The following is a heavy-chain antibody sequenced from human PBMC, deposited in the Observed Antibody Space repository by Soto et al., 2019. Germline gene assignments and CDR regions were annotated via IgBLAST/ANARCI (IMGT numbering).Heavy chain of an antibody. Sequence: PGGSLRLSCADSGFTLSPYSINWVRQAPGKGLEWVSSISSDSSVIYYADSVGGRFTISRDNAKRSVFLQMKSLRAEDTAVYYCARGYPNYSNFAYWGQGSLVTVSS. J-gene: IGHJ4*02. CDR3: ARGYPNYSNFAY. CDR1: GFTLSPYS. D-gene: IGHD2-21*01. CDR2: ISSDSSVI. V-gene: IGHV3-21*01.